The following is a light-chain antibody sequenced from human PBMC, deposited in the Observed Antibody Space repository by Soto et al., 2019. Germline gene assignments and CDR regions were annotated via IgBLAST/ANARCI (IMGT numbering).Light chain of an antibody. J-gene: IGKJ5*01. V-gene: IGKV3-20*01. CDR1: QSVTSNY. CDR2: GAS. Sequence: EIVLTQSPGTLSLSPGERATLSCRASQSVTSNYLAWYQQKPGQAPRLLMYGASSRATGIPDRFSGSGSGTDFTLTISRLEPEDFAVYYCQQYGTSPRVTFGQGTDWRL. CDR3: QQYGTSPRVT.